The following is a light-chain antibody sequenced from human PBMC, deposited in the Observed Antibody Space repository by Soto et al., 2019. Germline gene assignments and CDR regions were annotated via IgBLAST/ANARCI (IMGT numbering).Light chain of an antibody. CDR1: SSDVGGYNY. CDR3: SSYTSSSLEV. J-gene: IGLJ1*01. Sequence: QSALTQPASVSGSPGQSITISCTGTSSDVGGYNYVSWYQQHPGKAPKLMIYDVSNRPSGVSNRFSGSKSGNTASLTISGRQAEDEADDYCSSYTSSSLEVFGTGTKLTVL. V-gene: IGLV2-14*01. CDR2: DVS.